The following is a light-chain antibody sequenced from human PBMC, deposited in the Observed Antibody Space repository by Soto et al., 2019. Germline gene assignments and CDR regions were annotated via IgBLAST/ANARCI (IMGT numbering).Light chain of an antibody. CDR3: QQYNNWPPK. Sequence: EIVMTQSPATLSLSPGDRVTLPCRASQSVGSNLAWHQQKPGQFPRLLMYGASTRATGVQARFSGSGSGTEFTLTISSLQSEDFALYYCQQYNNWPPKFGQGTKVEIK. V-gene: IGKV3-15*01. CDR1: QSVGSN. J-gene: IGKJ1*01. CDR2: GAS.